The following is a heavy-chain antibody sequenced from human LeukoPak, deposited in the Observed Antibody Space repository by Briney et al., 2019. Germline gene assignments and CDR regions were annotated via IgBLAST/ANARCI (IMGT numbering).Heavy chain of an antibody. J-gene: IGHJ4*02. V-gene: IGHV1-46*01. Sequence: GASVKASCKASGYTFTSYYMHWVRQAPGQGLEWMGLINPSSGYTSYAQKFQGRVTMTWDTSTSTVYMDVSSLRSEDTAIYYCARVAAYDLDYWGQGTLVTVSS. CDR2: INPSSGYT. CDR3: ARVAAYDLDY. CDR1: GYTFTSYY. D-gene: IGHD3-22*01.